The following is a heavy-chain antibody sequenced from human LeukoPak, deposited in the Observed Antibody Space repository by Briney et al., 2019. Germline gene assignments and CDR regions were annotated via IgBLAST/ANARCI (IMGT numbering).Heavy chain of an antibody. CDR2: ISGSGGST. V-gene: IGHV3-23*01. J-gene: IGHJ4*02. CDR1: GFTFSSYA. D-gene: IGHD6-6*01. Sequence: GGSLRLSCAASGFTFSSYAMSWVRQAPGKGLEWVSAISGSGGSTYYADSVKGRFTISRDNSKNTLYLQMNSLRAEDTAVYYCAKDPPGIAARQNTFDYWGQGTLVTVSS. CDR3: AKDPPGIAARQNTFDY.